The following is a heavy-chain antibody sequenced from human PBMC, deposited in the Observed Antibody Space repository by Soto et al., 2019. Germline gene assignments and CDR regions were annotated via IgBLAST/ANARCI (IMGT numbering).Heavy chain of an antibody. V-gene: IGHV5-51*01. CDR3: ATGSTMVRGVIINYGMDV. Sequence: GXSLNISCKGSGYSFTIYWLGWLRQIPGKGLEWMGIIYPGDSDTRYSPSFQGQVTISADKSISTAYLQWSSLKASDTAMYYCATGSTMVRGVIINYGMDVWGQGTTVTVSS. CDR1: GYSFTIYW. CDR2: IYPGDSDT. J-gene: IGHJ6*02. D-gene: IGHD3-10*01.